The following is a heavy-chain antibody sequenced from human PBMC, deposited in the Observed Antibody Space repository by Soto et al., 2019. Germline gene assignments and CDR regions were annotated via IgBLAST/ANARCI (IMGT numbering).Heavy chain of an antibody. CDR2: IYYSGST. Sequence: SETLSLTCTVSGGSVSSGAYYWTWIRQRPGKGLEWIGYIYYSGSTYYSPSLKSRLSISLDTSKNQFSLRLSSVTAADTAMYYCARARLRAVHALDIWGQRTMVTVSS. D-gene: IGHD5-12*01. CDR1: GGSVSSGAYY. J-gene: IGHJ3*02. CDR3: ARARLRAVHALDI. V-gene: IGHV4-31*02.